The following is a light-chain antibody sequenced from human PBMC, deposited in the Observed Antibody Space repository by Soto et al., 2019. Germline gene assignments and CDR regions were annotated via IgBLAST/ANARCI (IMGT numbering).Light chain of an antibody. CDR1: SSDVGGYNY. V-gene: IGLV2-14*03. CDR3: SSYTSTRTHVI. J-gene: IGLJ2*01. CDR2: DVS. Sequence: QSVLTQPASVSGSPGQSITISCTGTSSDVGGYNYVAGYQHHPGTAPKVMIYDVSNRPSGVSNGFCGSKSGNTASLTISGLQAEDEADYYCSSYTSTRTHVIFGGGTKLTVL.